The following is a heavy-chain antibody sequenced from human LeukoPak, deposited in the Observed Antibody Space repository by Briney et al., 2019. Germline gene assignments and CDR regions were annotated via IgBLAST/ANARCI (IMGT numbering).Heavy chain of an antibody. Sequence: SVKVSCKASGGTFSNYAINWVRQAPGQGLDWLGGIVPVLGTANYAQKFQGRVTITTDESTSTVYMELSSLRSEDTAVYYCATAWFEQLVVAGAFEVWGQGTMVTVSS. V-gene: IGHV1-69*05. D-gene: IGHD6-6*01. CDR2: IVPVLGTA. J-gene: IGHJ3*01. CDR3: ATAWFEQLVVAGAFEV. CDR1: GGTFSNYA.